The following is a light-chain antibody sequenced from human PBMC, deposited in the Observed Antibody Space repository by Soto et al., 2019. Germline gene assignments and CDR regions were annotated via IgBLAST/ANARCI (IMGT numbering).Light chain of an antibody. Sequence: QSVLTQPASVSGSPGQSITISCTGTSSDVGSYDLVSWYQQHPGEAPKLMIYEGSKRPSGISNRFSGSKSGNTASLTISGLQAEDEADYYCCSYAGSRNLVFGGGTKLPS. CDR2: EGS. CDR1: SSDVGSYDL. V-gene: IGLV2-23*01. J-gene: IGLJ2*01. CDR3: CSYAGSRNLV.